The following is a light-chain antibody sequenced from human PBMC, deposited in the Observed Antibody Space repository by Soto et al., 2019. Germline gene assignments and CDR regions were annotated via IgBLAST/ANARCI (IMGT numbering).Light chain of an antibody. J-gene: IGLJ3*02. Sequence: QSALTQPASVSGSPGQSITISCTGTSSDVGSYNLVSWYQQHPGKAPKLMIYEGSKRPSGVSNRFSGSKSGNTASLTISGLQAEDEADYYCSSYAGSSTCVFGAGTKVTVL. CDR2: EGS. CDR1: SSDVGSYNL. CDR3: SSYAGSSTCV. V-gene: IGLV2-14*02.